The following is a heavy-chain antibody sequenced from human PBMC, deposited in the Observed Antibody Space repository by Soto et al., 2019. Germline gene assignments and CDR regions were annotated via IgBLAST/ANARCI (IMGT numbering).Heavy chain of an antibody. CDR3: ARDLPRIAAAPRPPGY. J-gene: IGHJ4*02. D-gene: IGHD6-13*01. Sequence: QVQLVESGGGVVQPGRSLRLSCAASGFTFSSYGMHWVRQAPGKGLEWVAVIWYDGSNKYYADSVKGRFTISRDNSKNTLYLQMNSLRAEDTAVYYCARDLPRIAAAPRPPGYWGQGTLVTVSS. V-gene: IGHV3-33*01. CDR1: GFTFSSYG. CDR2: IWYDGSNK.